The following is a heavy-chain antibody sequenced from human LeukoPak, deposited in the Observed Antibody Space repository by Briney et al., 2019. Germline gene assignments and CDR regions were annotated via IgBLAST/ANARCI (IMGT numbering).Heavy chain of an antibody. CDR1: GDSVSSNSVT. J-gene: IGHJ5*02. CDR2: TYYRSTWYN. Sequence: SQTLSLTCAISGDSVSSNSVTWNWIRQSPSRGLEWLGRTYYRSTWYNDYAVSVRGRITVNPDTSKNQFSLHLNSVTPEGTAVYYCARRLTQYDCFDPWGQGILVTVSS. D-gene: IGHD2-2*01. V-gene: IGHV6-1*01. CDR3: ARRLTQYDCFDP.